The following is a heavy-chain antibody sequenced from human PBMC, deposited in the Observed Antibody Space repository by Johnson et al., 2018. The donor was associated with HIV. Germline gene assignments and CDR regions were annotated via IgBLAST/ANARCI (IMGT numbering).Heavy chain of an antibody. CDR1: GFTFSSYA. CDR2: ISYDGSNK. V-gene: IGHV3-30-3*01. J-gene: IGHJ3*02. CDR3: ARTRQGAFDI. Sequence: VQLVESGGGVVQPGRSLRLSCAASGFTFSSYAMHWVRQAPGKGLEWVAVISYDGSNKYYADSVKGRFTISRDNSKNTLYLQMNSLRPQDTAVYYCARTRQGAFDIWGQGTMVTVSS.